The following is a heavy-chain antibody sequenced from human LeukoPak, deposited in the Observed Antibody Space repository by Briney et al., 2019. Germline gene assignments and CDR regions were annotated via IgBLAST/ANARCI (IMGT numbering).Heavy chain of an antibody. D-gene: IGHD1-20*01. V-gene: IGHV4-59*01. CDR3: ARNNNWMGPGMDV. Sequence: SETLSLTCTVSGGSISSYYWSWVRQPPGKGLEWIGYIYYSGSTNYNPSLKSRVTISVDTSKNQFSLKLSSVTAADTAVYYCARNNNWMGPGMDVWGQGTTVTVSS. CDR2: IYYSGST. CDR1: GGSISSYY. J-gene: IGHJ6*02.